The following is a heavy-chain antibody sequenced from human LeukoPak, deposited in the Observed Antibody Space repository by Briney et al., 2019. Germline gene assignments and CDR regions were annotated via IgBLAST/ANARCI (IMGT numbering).Heavy chain of an antibody. CDR2: INPNSGGT. V-gene: IGHV1-2*02. Sequence: ASVKVSCKASGYTFTGYYMHWVRQAPGQRLEWMGWINPNSGGTNYAQKFQGRVTMTRDTSISTAYMELSRLRSDDTAVYYCARGLSGSYVLDYWGQGTLVTVSS. J-gene: IGHJ4*02. D-gene: IGHD3-10*01. CDR3: ARGLSGSYVLDY. CDR1: GYTFTGYY.